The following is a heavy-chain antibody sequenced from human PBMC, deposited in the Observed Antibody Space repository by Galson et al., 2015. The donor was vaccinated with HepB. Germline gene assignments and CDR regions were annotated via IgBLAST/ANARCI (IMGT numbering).Heavy chain of an antibody. V-gene: IGHV3-48*01. J-gene: IGHJ4*02. CDR1: GFTFSTYN. CDR2: ISSSSTII. CDR3: ARDSRYCSGGSCSSGYVEN. D-gene: IGHD2-15*01. Sequence: SLRLSCAASGFTFSTYNMNWVRQAPGKGLEWLSYISSSSTIIYYADSVKGRFTISRDNVKNSLYLQMNSLRAEDTAVYYCARDSRYCSGGSCSSGYVENWGQGTLVTVSS.